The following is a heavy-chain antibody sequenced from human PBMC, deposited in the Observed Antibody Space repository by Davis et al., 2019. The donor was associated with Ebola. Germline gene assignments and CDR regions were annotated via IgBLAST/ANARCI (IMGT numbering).Heavy chain of an antibody. CDR1: GGTFSSYA. V-gene: IGHV1-69*13. Sequence: SVKVSCKASGGTFSSYAISWVRQAPGQGLEWMGGIIPIFGTANYAQKFQGRVTITADESTSTAYMELSSLRSEDTAVYYCARDPNIVVVVAAGVGWFDPWGQGTLVTVSS. CDR3: ARDPNIVVVVAAGVGWFDP. CDR2: IIPIFGTA. D-gene: IGHD2-15*01. J-gene: IGHJ5*02.